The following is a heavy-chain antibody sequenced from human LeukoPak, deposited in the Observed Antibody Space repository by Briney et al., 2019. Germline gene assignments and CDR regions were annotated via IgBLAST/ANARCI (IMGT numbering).Heavy chain of an antibody. CDR2: IYDSGST. J-gene: IGHJ3*02. Sequence: SETLSLTCDVYRYSVNNNDWWSWIRPPPGKGLEWIGYIYDSGSTNYNPSLKSRVTISVDTSKHQFSLKPSSVTAADTAVYYCARGSRTFGVVVVVATAGDAFDIWGQGTMVTVSS. CDR1: RYSVNNNDW. CDR3: ARGSRTFGVVVVVATAGDAFDI. D-gene: IGHD2-15*01. V-gene: IGHV4-61*01.